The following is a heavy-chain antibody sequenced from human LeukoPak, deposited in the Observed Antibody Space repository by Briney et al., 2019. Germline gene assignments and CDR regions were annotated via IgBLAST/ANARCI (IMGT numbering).Heavy chain of an antibody. Sequence: QAGGSLRLSCAASGFTLTNYAMHWVRHPAGEGLEWVSALGTAGDTFYPGSVKGRFSISRDNAKKSLFLQMNSLRVVDTAIYYCARQSTPHGNFDYWGQGTLVTVSS. CDR2: LGTAGDT. CDR3: ARQSTPHGNFDY. D-gene: IGHD5-24*01. J-gene: IGHJ4*02. CDR1: GFTLTNYA. V-gene: IGHV3-13*01.